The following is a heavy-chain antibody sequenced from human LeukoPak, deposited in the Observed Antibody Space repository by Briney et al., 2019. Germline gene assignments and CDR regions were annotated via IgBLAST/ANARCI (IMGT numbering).Heavy chain of an antibody. V-gene: IGHV3-23*01. Sequence: EGSLRLSCAASGFTFSSYAMSWVRQAPGKGLEWVSAISGSGGSTYYADSVKGRFTISSDNSQNTLYLQMNRLRAEDTAVYYSAKAPITMVRGVIISGLVDYWGQGTLVTVSS. D-gene: IGHD3-10*01. CDR2: ISGSGGST. CDR3: AKAPITMVRGVIISGLVDY. J-gene: IGHJ4*02. CDR1: GFTFSSYA.